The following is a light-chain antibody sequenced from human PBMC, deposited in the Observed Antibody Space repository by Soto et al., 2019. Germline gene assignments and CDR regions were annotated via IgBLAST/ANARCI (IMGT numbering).Light chain of an antibody. CDR3: QQYNDFQYT. CDR2: KAT. Sequence: DIPMTQSPSTLSASVGDGVTITCRASQTIGSGLAWYQQKPGKAPKLLIYKATNLQRGVPSRFSGSGSGTDFILTISSLQPVDAAAYYCQQYNDFQYTFGQGTKLEI. CDR1: QTIGSG. V-gene: IGKV1-5*03. J-gene: IGKJ2*01.